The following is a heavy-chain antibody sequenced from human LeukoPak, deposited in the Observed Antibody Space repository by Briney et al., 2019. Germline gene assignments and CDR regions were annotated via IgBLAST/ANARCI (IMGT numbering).Heavy chain of an antibody. Sequence: GGSLRLSCAASGFTFRSYGMHWVRQAPGKGLEWVAVIWYDGSNKYYADSVKGRFTVSRDNSKNTLYLQMNSLRAEDTAVYYCATAVASSSGWYADYWGQGTLVTISS. CDR1: GFTFRSYG. J-gene: IGHJ4*02. CDR2: IWYDGSNK. V-gene: IGHV3-33*01. CDR3: ATAVASSSGWYADY. D-gene: IGHD6-19*01.